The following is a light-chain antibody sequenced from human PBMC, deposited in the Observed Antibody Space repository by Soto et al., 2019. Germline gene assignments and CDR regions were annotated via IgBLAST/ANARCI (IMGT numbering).Light chain of an antibody. CDR1: SSDVGAYNF. CDR2: EVS. V-gene: IGLV2-14*01. CDR3: SSFTTSNTWM. J-gene: IGLJ3*02. Sequence: QSALTQPASVSGSPGQSITISCAGTSSDVGAYNFVSWYQQHPGNAPKLMIYEVSNRPSGVSDRFSGSKSGNTASLTISGLQAEDEADYSCSSFTTSNTWMFGGGTKLTVL.